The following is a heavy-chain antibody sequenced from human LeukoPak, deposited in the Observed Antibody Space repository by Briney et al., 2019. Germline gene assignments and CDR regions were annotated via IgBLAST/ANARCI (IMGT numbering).Heavy chain of an antibody. CDR3: ARVRAVVVAATPEGFDY. V-gene: IGHV1-8*01. D-gene: IGHD2-15*01. CDR1: GYTFTSYD. CDR2: MNPNSGNT. J-gene: IGHJ4*02. Sequence: GASVKVSCKASGYTFTSYDINWVRQATGQGLEWMGWMNPNSGNTGYEQKFQGRVTMTRNTSISTAYMELSSLRSEDTAVYYCARVRAVVVAATPEGFDYWGQGTLVTVSS.